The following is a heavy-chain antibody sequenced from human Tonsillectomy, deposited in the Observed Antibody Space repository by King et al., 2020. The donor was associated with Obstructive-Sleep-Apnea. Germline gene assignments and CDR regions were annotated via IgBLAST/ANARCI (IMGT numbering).Heavy chain of an antibody. CDR3: ATPVGATDYYYYYGMDV. Sequence: QLVQSGAEVKKPGASVKVSCKVSGYTLTELSMHWVRQAPGKGLVWMGGFDPEDGETIYAQKFQGRVTMTEDTSTDTAYMELSSLRSEDTAAYYCATPVGATDYYYYYGMDVWGQGTTVTVSS. D-gene: IGHD1-26*01. CDR2: FDPEDGET. CDR1: GYTLTELS. V-gene: IGHV1-24*01. J-gene: IGHJ6*02.